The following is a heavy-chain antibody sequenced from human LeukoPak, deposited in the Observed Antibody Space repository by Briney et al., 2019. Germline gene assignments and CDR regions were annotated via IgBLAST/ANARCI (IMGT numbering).Heavy chain of an antibody. Sequence: GGSLRLSCAASGFTFSSYGMHWVRQAPGKGLEWVAFIRYDGSNKYYADSVKGRFTISRDNSKNTLYLQMNSLRAEDTAVYYCAKDGPVRPAAIQGDYYYYYMDVWGKGTTVTVSS. V-gene: IGHV3-30*02. CDR2: IRYDGSNK. J-gene: IGHJ6*03. CDR1: GFTFSSYG. CDR3: AKDGPVRPAAIQGDYYYYYMDV. D-gene: IGHD2-2*02.